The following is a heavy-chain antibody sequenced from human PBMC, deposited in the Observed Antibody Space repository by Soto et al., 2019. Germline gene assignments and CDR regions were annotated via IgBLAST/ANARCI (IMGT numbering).Heavy chain of an antibody. Sequence: QVQLEQSGAEVKKPGSSVKVSCKASGGTFSNSAISWVRQAPGQGLEWMGGIMPIFRTPDYAQKFQDRVTITADESTTTAYMEFSGLRSDDTAVYYWARDKARLQIGGNYHYLVDFWGHGTKVTVSS. J-gene: IGHJ6*02. CDR2: IMPIFRTP. CDR3: ARDKARLQIGGNYHYLVDF. V-gene: IGHV1-69*12. CDR1: GGTFSNSA. D-gene: IGHD1-1*01.